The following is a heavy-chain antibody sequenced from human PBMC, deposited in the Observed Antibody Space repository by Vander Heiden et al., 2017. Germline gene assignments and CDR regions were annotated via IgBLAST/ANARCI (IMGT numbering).Heavy chain of an antibody. Sequence: EVQLVETGGGLIPPGGSLRLSCADSGFPVSSRKMTWVRQAPGRGLEWVSVFYGGGVANYADSVKGRFTLSRDNSKNTLYLQMNSLRAEDTAVYYCAGYRVRGVPEGMDVWGQGTTVTVSS. V-gene: IGHV3-53*02. J-gene: IGHJ6*02. D-gene: IGHD3-10*01. CDR3: AGYRVRGVPEGMDV. CDR2: FYGGGVA. CDR1: GFPVSSRK.